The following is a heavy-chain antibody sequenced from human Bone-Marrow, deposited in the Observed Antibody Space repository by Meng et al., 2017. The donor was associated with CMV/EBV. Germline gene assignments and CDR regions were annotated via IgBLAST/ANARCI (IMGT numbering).Heavy chain of an antibody. D-gene: IGHD1-26*01. CDR2: INHIGGT. Sequence: LTCAFYRWSFSVSYWSWIRQPPGKGLEWIGEINHIGGTKYTPSLKSRVTISVDTSKNQFSLKLTSVTAADTAVYYCVSRYSWELFDFWGQGTLVTVSS. V-gene: IGHV4-34*01. J-gene: IGHJ4*02. CDR1: RWSFSVSY. CDR3: VSRYSWELFDF.